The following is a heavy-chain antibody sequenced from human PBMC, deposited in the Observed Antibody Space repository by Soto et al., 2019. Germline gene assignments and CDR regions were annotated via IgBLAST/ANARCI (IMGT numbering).Heavy chain of an antibody. J-gene: IGHJ4*02. CDR2: ISWNSNSI. Sequence: EVQLVESGGGLVQPGRSLRLSCAASGFTFDDYAMHWVRQAPGKGLEWVSGISWNSNSIGYAGSVKGRFTISRDNAKNSLDLQMTSLRAEDTALYYCAKYIPGRQQLVNFDYWGPGTLVTVSS. CDR1: GFTFDDYA. D-gene: IGHD6-13*01. CDR3: AKYIPGRQQLVNFDY. V-gene: IGHV3-9*01.